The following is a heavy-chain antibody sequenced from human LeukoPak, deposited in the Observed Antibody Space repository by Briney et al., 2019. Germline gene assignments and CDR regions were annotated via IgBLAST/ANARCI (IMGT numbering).Heavy chain of an antibody. J-gene: IGHJ4*02. CDR2: ISHSSSYI. D-gene: IGHD3-10*01. CDR1: GFTFSSYS. CDR3: ASSPSSYGSGIRLIFDY. Sequence: GGSLRLSCAASGFTFSSYSMNWVRQAPGKGLECVSFISHSSSYIYYADSVKGRFTISRDNAKNSLYLQMNSLRAEDTAVYYCASSPSSYGSGIRLIFDYWGQGTLVTVSS. V-gene: IGHV3-21*01.